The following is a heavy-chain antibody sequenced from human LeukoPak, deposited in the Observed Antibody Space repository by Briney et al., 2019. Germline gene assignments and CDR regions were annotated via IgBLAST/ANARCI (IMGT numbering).Heavy chain of an antibody. J-gene: IGHJ6*03. CDR1: GGSISSGDYY. CDR3: ARDRYCTNGVCYTGYYYYYYMDV. CDR2: TQTSGST. V-gene: IGHV4-61*02. D-gene: IGHD2-8*01. Sequence: SETLSLTCTVSGGSISSGDYYWSWIRQPAGKGLEWIGRTQTSGSTNYNPSLKSRVTISVDTSKNQFSLKLSSVTAADTAVYYCARDRYCTNGVCYTGYYYYYYMDVWGKGTTVTVSS.